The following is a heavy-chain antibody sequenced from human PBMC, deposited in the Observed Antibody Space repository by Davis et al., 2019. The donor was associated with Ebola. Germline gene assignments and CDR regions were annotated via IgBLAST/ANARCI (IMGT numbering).Heavy chain of an antibody. D-gene: IGHD3-3*01. Sequence: LKISCATPGFIFTQYAFHWVRQAPGKGLEWVAALSYDGSPKYYADSVRGRFNISRDNSKNTMYLEMDGLTNEDTAVYYCGRARVKVVDYWGQGTLVTVSS. CDR1: GFIFTQYA. J-gene: IGHJ4*02. V-gene: IGHV3-30-3*01. CDR2: LSYDGSPK. CDR3: GRARVKVVDY.